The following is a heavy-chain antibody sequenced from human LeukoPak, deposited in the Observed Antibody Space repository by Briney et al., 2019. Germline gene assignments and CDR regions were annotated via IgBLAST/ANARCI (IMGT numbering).Heavy chain of an antibody. J-gene: IGHJ5*02. V-gene: IGHV3-48*01. CDR3: AREGRPYDFWSGNWFDP. Sequence: GSLRLSCAASGFSFSTQRMHWVRQAPGEGLEWGSFISSSSSTIYYADSVKGRFTISRDNAKNSLYLQMNSLRAEDTAVYYCAREGRPYDFWSGNWFDPWGQGTLVTVSS. CDR2: ISSSSSTI. D-gene: IGHD3-3*01. CDR1: GFSFSTQR.